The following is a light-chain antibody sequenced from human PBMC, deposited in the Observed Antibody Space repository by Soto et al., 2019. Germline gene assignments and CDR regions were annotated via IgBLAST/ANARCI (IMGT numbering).Light chain of an antibody. Sequence: EIVLTQSPATLSLSPGERATLSCRASQSVSIHLAWYQQKPGQAPRLLIYDASNRVIGIPARFSGSGSGTDFSLTISSLEPEDFAVYYCQQRSSWPLTFGGGTKVEIK. CDR3: QQRSSWPLT. V-gene: IGKV3-11*01. CDR1: QSVSIH. CDR2: DAS. J-gene: IGKJ4*01.